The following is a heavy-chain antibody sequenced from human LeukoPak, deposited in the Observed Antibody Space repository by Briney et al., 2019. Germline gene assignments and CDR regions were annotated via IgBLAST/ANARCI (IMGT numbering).Heavy chain of an antibody. V-gene: IGHV3-23*01. CDR1: GFAFSNYA. Sequence: GGSMRLSCAASGFAFSNYAMSWVRQAPGKGLEWVSSLRGGGDSRYYADSVMGRFTISRDNSKNTLYLQMNSLRAEDTAVYYCAKAVRSMVTGGGYFDSWGQGTLVTVSS. J-gene: IGHJ4*02. CDR3: AKAVRSMVTGGGYFDS. D-gene: IGHD3-10*01. CDR2: LRGGGDSR.